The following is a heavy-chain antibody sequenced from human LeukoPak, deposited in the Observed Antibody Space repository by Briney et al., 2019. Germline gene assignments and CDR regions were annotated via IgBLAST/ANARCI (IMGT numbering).Heavy chain of an antibody. V-gene: IGHV1-69*05. CDR1: GGSFNAYA. CDR3: ARGLDASIETAYDY. Sequence: SVKVSCKASGGSFNAYAISWVRQAPGQGLEWMGGIIPIFGTSNYAQKLQGRVTISTDESTSTAYMEVSSLRSEDTAIYYCARGLDASIETAYDYWGQGTLVTVSS. D-gene: IGHD5-18*01. CDR2: IIPIFGTS. J-gene: IGHJ4*02.